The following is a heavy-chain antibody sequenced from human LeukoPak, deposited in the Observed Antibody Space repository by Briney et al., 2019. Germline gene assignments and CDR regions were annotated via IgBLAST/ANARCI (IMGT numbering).Heavy chain of an antibody. D-gene: IGHD2-2*01. Sequence: GGSLRLSCAASGFSFSSFSMSWVRQAPGKGLEWVSAISPSSSSKYYADSVKGRFTISRDNARNSLYLQMNSLRAEDTAMYYCARDWGYCSGTKCHLFDYWGQGTLVTVSS. CDR2: ISPSSSSK. CDR1: GFSFSSFS. CDR3: ARDWGYCSGTKCHLFDY. V-gene: IGHV3-21*01. J-gene: IGHJ4*02.